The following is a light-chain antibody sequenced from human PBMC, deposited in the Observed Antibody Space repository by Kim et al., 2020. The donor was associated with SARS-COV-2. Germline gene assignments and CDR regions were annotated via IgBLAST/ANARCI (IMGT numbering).Light chain of an antibody. Sequence: PEERATLPCRARQSVSSSYLAWYQQKPGQAPRRLIYGASSRATGMPDRFSGSGSGTDFTLTISRLEPEDFAVYYCQQYGSSPRYTFGQGTKLEI. V-gene: IGKV3-20*01. CDR3: QQYGSSPRYT. CDR2: GAS. J-gene: IGKJ2*01. CDR1: QSVSSSY.